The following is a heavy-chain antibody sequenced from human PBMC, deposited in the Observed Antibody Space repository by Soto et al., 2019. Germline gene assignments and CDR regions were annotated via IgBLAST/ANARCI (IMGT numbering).Heavy chain of an antibody. J-gene: IGHJ6*03. CDR3: ARVFARLRGNYYYYMDV. Sequence: SETLSLTCTVSGGSISSGGYYWSWIRQHPGKGLEWIGYIYYSGSTYYNPSLKSRVTISVETSKNQFSLKLSSVTAADTAVYYCARVFARLRGNYYYYMDVWGKGTTVTVSS. CDR2: IYYSGST. V-gene: IGHV4-31*03. CDR1: GGSISSGGYY. D-gene: IGHD4-17*01.